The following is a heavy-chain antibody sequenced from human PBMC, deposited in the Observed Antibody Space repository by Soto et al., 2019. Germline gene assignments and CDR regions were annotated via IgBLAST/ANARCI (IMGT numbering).Heavy chain of an antibody. Sequence: GGSLRLSCAASGFTFSSYGMHWVRQAPGKGLEWVAVIWYDGSNKYYADSVKGRFTISRDNSKNTLYLQMNSLRAEDTAVYYCARRGYHRVDYFDYWGQGTLVTVSS. CDR3: ARRGYHRVDYFDY. CDR1: GFTFSSYG. D-gene: IGHD3-16*02. CDR2: IWYDGSNK. J-gene: IGHJ4*02. V-gene: IGHV3-33*01.